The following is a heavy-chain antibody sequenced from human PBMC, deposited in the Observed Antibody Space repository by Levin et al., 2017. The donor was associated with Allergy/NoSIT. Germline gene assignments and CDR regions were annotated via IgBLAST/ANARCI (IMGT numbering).Heavy chain of an antibody. CDR1: GYTFTSYY. V-gene: IGHV1-46*01. Sequence: ASVKVSCKASGYTFTSYYMHWVRQAPGQGLEWMGIINPSGGSTSYAQKFQGRVTMTRDTSTSTVYMELSSLRSEDTAVYYCARDWGLTVVTASCGYWGQGTLVTVSS. D-gene: IGHD4-23*01. CDR3: ARDWGLTVVTASCGY. CDR2: INPSGGST. J-gene: IGHJ4*02.